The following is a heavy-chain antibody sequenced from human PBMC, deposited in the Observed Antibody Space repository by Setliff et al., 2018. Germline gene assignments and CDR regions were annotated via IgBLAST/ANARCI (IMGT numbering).Heavy chain of an antibody. CDR1: GYTFNSYA. Sequence: ASVKVSCKASGYTFNSYAMHWVRQAPGQGLEWMGWINAGNGNTKYSQKFQDRVTITRDTSATTAYMELRSLTSDDTAIYYCVRDRHSFVVPPEEAWFDPWGQGTLVTVSS. D-gene: IGHD2-2*01. J-gene: IGHJ5*02. CDR2: INAGNGNT. V-gene: IGHV1-3*01. CDR3: VRDRHSFVVPPEEAWFDP.